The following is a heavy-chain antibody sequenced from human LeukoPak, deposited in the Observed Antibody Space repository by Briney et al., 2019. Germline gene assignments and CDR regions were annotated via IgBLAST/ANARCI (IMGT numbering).Heavy chain of an antibody. Sequence: ASVKVSCKASGYTFTSYGISWVRQAPGQGLEWMGWINPNSGGTNYAQKFQGRVTMTRDTSISTAYMELSRLRSDDTAVYYCARGHGGGSPYYYDSSGYYYYFDYWGQGTLVTVSS. CDR3: ARGHGGGSPYYYDSSGYYYYFDY. CDR1: GYTFTSYG. D-gene: IGHD3-22*01. V-gene: IGHV1-2*02. J-gene: IGHJ4*02. CDR2: INPNSGGT.